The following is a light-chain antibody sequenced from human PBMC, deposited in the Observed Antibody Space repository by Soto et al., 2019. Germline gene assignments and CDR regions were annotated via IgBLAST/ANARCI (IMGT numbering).Light chain of an antibody. Sequence: DIQMTQSPSTLSASVGDRVTITCRASQSISTWLAWYQQKPGKAPNLLIYDASSLESGVPSRFSGSGSGTEFTLTISSLQPDDFATYYCQQYKSYFTFGPGTKVDIK. CDR3: QQYKSYFT. J-gene: IGKJ3*01. CDR1: QSISTW. V-gene: IGKV1-5*01. CDR2: DAS.